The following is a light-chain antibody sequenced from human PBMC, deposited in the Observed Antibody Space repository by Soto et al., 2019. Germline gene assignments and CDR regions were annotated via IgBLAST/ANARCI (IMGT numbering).Light chain of an antibody. CDR3: QQSYSTPT. CDR1: QSISSW. CDR2: KAS. Sequence: DIQMTQAPSTLSASVVDRVTITCRASQSISSWLAWYQQKPGKAPKLLIYKASSLESGVPSRFSGSGSGTDFTLTISSLQPEDFATYYCQQSYSTPTVGQGTRLEIK. V-gene: IGKV1-5*03. J-gene: IGKJ5*01.